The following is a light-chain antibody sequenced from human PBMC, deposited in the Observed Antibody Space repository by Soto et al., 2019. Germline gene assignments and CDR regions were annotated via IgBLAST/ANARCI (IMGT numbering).Light chain of an antibody. J-gene: IGLJ1*01. CDR3: AAWDDSLNGYV. V-gene: IGLV1-44*01. CDR2: SNN. CDR1: SSNIGGNT. Sequence: QSVLTQPPSASETPGQRVTISCSGSSSNIGGNTVNWYQQLPGTAPQLLIYSNNQRPSGVPDRFSGSKSGTSASLAISGLQSEDEADYYCAAWDDSLNGYVFGTGTKLTVL.